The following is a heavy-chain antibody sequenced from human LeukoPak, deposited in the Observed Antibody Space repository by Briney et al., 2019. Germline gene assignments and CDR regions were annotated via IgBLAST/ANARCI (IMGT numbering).Heavy chain of an antibody. Sequence: GASVKVSCKASGYTFTSYAMHWVRQAPGQRLEWMGWINAGNGNTKYSQKFQGRVTITADKSTSTAYMELSSLRSEDTAVYYCARDPHYGGNSLQHWGQGTLVTVSS. CDR1: GYTFTSYA. D-gene: IGHD4-23*01. J-gene: IGHJ1*01. CDR3: ARDPHYGGNSLQH. V-gene: IGHV1-3*01. CDR2: INAGNGNT.